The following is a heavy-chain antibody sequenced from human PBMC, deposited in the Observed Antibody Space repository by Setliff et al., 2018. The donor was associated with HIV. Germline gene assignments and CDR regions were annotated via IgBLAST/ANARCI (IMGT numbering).Heavy chain of an antibody. CDR1: GYTFTNYW. Sequence: PGESLKISCKASGYTFTNYWIGWVRQMPGKGLEWTGVIYPGDYVTRYGPSFQGQVSISADVSITTAYLQWSSLKASDTAMYYCTRRRRAPGTEDLEAYWGQGTLVTVSS. CDR3: TRRRRAPGTEDLEAY. D-gene: IGHD1-26*01. J-gene: IGHJ4*02. V-gene: IGHV5-51*01. CDR2: IYPGDYVT.